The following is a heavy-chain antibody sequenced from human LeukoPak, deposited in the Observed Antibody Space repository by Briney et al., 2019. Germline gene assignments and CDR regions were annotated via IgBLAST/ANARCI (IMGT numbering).Heavy chain of an antibody. Sequence: SVKVSCKASGGTFSSYAISWVRQAPGQGLEWMGRIIPILGIANYAQKFQGRVTITADKSTSTAYMELSSLRSEDTAVYYCARHQGHDYDRSFDLWGRGTLVTVSS. CDR1: GGTFSSYA. J-gene: IGHJ2*01. CDR3: ARHQGHDYDRSFDL. CDR2: IIPILGIA. V-gene: IGHV1-69*04. D-gene: IGHD3-22*01.